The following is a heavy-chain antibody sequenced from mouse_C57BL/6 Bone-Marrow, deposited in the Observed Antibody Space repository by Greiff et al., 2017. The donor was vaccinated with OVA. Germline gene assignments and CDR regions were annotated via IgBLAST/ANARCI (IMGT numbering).Heavy chain of an antibody. J-gene: IGHJ4*01. CDR2: INPNNGGT. Sequence: EVQLQQSGPELVKPGASVKIPCKASGYTFTDYNMDWVKQSHGKSLEWIGDINPNNGGTIYNQKFKGKATLTVDKSSSTAYMELRSLTSEDTAVYYCARGYYGGSRDPHYDAMDYWGQGTSVTVSS. D-gene: IGHD1-1*01. V-gene: IGHV1-18*01. CDR3: ARGYYGGSRDPHYDAMDY. CDR1: GYTFTDYN.